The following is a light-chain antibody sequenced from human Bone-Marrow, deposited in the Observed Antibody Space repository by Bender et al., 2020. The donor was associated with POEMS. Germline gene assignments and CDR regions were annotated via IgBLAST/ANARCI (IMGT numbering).Light chain of an antibody. CDR1: PNDVGRYDY. Sequence: QSALTQPASVSGSPGQSITISCTGTPNDVGRYDYVSWYQQHPGKAPKLIIFEVTRRPSGISNRFSGSKSGNTASLTISGLQPEDEADYYCNSYTTSSSLEFGGGTKLTVL. CDR3: NSYTTSSSLE. CDR2: EVT. V-gene: IGLV2-14*01. J-gene: IGLJ2*01.